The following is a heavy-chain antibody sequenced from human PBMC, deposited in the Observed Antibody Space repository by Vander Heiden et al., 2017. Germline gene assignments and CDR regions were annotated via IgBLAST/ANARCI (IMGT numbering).Heavy chain of an antibody. CDR2: IRSKATSYAT. Sequence: EVQLVESGGGLVQPGGSLKLSCVASALPLSRPPMPLFRQPARKGLEWVGRIRSKATSYATAYAASVKGRFTISRDDSKNTAYLQMNSLKTEDTAVYYCTRHRDCSGGSCPTTPWGQGTLVTVSS. V-gene: IGHV3-73*01. J-gene: IGHJ5*02. D-gene: IGHD2-15*01. CDR3: TRHRDCSGGSCPTTP. CDR1: ALPLSRPP.